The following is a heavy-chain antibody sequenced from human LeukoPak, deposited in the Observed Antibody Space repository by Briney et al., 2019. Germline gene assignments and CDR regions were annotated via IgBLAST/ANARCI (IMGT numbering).Heavy chain of an antibody. D-gene: IGHD3-3*01. Sequence: GGSLRLSCEGPGFIFTSFSMNWVRQAPGKGLEWISFISVSGITDCPDSVKGRFTISRDNARNSLYLQMDSLRDDDTAVYYCAKFDDFWSGYHSPYFDYWGQGTLVTVSS. CDR3: AKFDDFWSGYHSPYFDY. V-gene: IGHV3-48*02. J-gene: IGHJ4*02. CDR2: ISVSGIT. CDR1: GFIFTSFS.